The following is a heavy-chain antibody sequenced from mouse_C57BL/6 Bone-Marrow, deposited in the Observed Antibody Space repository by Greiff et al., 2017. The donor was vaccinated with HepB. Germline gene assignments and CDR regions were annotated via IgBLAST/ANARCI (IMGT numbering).Heavy chain of an antibody. Sequence: QVQLQQSGAELVRPGTSVKMSCKASGYTFTNYWIGWAKQRPGHGLEWIGDIYPGGGYTNYNEKFKGKATLTADKSSSTAYMQFSSLTAEDSAIYYCARGGPHYFDYWGQGTTLTVSS. V-gene: IGHV1-63*01. D-gene: IGHD1-1*02. CDR3: ARGGPHYFDY. J-gene: IGHJ2*01. CDR1: GYTFTNYW. CDR2: IYPGGGYT.